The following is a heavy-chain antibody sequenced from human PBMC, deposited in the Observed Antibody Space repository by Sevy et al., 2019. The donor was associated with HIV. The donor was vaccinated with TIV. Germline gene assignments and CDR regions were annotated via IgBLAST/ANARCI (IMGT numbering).Heavy chain of an antibody. D-gene: IGHD6-13*01. CDR3: ASEKEQLVLWPYYGMDV. Sequence: GGSLRLSCAASGLRFSNYNMDWVRQAPGQGLEWVACISNSSSYIYYVDSVKGRFTISRDNAKNSLYLQMNSLRAEDTAVYYCASEKEQLVLWPYYGMDVWGQGTTVTVSS. V-gene: IGHV3-21*01. CDR1: GLRFSNYN. CDR2: ISNSSSYI. J-gene: IGHJ6*02.